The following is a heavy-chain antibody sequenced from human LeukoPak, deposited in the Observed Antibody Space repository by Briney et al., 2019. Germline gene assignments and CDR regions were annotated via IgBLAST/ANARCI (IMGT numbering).Heavy chain of an antibody. V-gene: IGHV1-2*06. CDR2: FDPYNGGI. D-gene: IGHD1-26*01. CDR1: GYTFIDYF. CDR3: AGGGGSYGDV. J-gene: IGHJ3*01. Sequence: GASVKVSCKASGYTFIDYFIHWVRQAPGQGLEWMGRFDPYNGGISYAQKFQGRVTITRDTSVSTDYMELSSLTSDDTAMYYCAGGGGSYGDVWGQGTMVAVSS.